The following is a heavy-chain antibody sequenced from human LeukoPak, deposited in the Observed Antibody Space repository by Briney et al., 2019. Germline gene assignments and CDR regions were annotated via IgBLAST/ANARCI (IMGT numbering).Heavy chain of an antibody. CDR3: ARAPPLWFGVLLHRYSYYYYGMDV. J-gene: IGHJ6*02. D-gene: IGHD3-10*01. CDR1: GYTFTGYY. Sequence: GASVKVSCKASGYTFTGYYMHWVRQAPGQGLEWMGWINPNSGGTNYAQKFQGRVTMTRDTSISTAYMELSRLRSDDTAVYYCARAPPLWFGVLLHRYSYYYYGMDVWGQGTTVTVSS. V-gene: IGHV1-2*02. CDR2: INPNSGGT.